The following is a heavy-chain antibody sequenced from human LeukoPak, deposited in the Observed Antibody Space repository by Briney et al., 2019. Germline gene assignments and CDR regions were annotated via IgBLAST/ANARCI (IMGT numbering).Heavy chain of an antibody. D-gene: IGHD3-10*01. CDR3: ARDKLSGSGSYYSPNY. J-gene: IGHJ4*02. V-gene: IGHV1-3*01. CDR2: INAGNGNT. CDR1: GYTFTSYA. Sequence: GASVKVSCKASGYTFTSYAMHWVRQAPGQRLEWMGWINAGNGNTKYSQKFQGRVTITRDTSTSTAYMELSSLRSEDTAVYYCARDKLSGSGSYYSPNYWGQGTLVTVSS.